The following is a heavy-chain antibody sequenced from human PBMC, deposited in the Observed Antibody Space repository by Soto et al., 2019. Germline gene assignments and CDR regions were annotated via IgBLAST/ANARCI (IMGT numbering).Heavy chain of an antibody. Sequence: GGSLRLSCAASGFTFSSYGMHWVRQAPGKGLEWVAIIWYDGSNKYYVDSVKGRFTISRDSSKNTLYLQMNSLRAEDTAVYYCARVGSSWSLDYWGQGTLVTVSS. CDR1: GFTFSSYG. V-gene: IGHV3-33*01. CDR2: IWYDGSNK. CDR3: ARVGSSWSLDY. J-gene: IGHJ4*02. D-gene: IGHD6-13*01.